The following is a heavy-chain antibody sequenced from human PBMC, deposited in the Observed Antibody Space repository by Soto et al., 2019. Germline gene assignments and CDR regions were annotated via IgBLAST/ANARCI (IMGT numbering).Heavy chain of an antibody. D-gene: IGHD1-20*01. CDR1: GGAFTNYS. J-gene: IGHJ6*02. V-gene: IGHV1-69*08. CDR3: AIWSNWNPLYYRGMDV. CDR2: IIPLHNTS. Sequence: SVKVSCKVSGGAFTNYSLNWVRHAPGQGLEWLGGIIPLHNTSNYSLKLLGRGSVTADISSNTVYMHLSGLTSDDTATYYCAIWSNWNPLYYRGMDVWGQGTMVTVSS.